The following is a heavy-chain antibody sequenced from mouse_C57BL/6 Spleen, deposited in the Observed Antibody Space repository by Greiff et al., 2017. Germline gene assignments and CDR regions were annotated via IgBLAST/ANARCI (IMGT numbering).Heavy chain of an antibody. CDR2: IYPGDGDT. J-gene: IGHJ4*01. CDR3: VGLFYAMDY. CDR1: GYAFSSSW. V-gene: IGHV1-82*01. Sequence: VQLQQSGPELVKPGASVKISCKASGYAFSSSWMNWVKQRPGKGLEWIGRIYPGDGDTNYNGKFKGKATLTADKSSSTAYMQLSSLTSEDSAVYFCVGLFYAMDYWGQGTSVTVSS.